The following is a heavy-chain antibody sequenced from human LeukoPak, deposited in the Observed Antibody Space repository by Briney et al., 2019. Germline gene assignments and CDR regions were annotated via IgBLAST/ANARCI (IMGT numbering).Heavy chain of an antibody. CDR1: GYTFTGYY. CDR3: ARVVLTGDGSGSYPDY. Sequence: GASVKVSCKASGYTFTGYYMHWVRQAPGQGLEWMGWINPNSGGTNYAQKFQGRVTTTRDTSISTAYMELSRLRSDDTAVYYCARVVLTGDGSGSYPDYWGQGTLVTVSS. V-gene: IGHV1-2*02. J-gene: IGHJ4*02. CDR2: INPNSGGT. D-gene: IGHD3-10*01.